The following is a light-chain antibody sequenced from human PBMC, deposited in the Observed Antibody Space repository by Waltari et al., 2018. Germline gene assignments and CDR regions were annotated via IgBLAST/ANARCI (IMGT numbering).Light chain of an antibody. V-gene: IGKV1-39*01. CDR2: ASS. CDR3: QQSYSNPVT. CDR1: KSISSY. Sequence: DIQMTQSPSSLSASVGDRVTIRCRASKSISSYLNWYQQKPGKAPKLLIYASSTLESGVPSRFSGTGSGTDFALTISSLQPEDFATYYCQQSYSNPVTFGQGTRLEIK. J-gene: IGKJ5*01.